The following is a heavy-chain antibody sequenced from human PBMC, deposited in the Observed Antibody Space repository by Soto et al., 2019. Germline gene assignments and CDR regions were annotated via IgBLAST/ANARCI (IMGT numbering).Heavy chain of an antibody. CDR3: VTVNLVGAAYYFDY. V-gene: IGHV4-30-4*01. D-gene: IGHD1-26*01. CDR2: VYYSGTT. J-gene: IGHJ4*02. CDR1: GGSIRNGDYY. Sequence: SETLSLTCTVSGGSIRNGDYYWGWIRQPPGKGLEWIGYVYYSGTTYSHPSLNSRVSISVNTSENQFSLRVTSVTAADTAVYYCVTVNLVGAAYYFDYWGPGTLVTVSS.